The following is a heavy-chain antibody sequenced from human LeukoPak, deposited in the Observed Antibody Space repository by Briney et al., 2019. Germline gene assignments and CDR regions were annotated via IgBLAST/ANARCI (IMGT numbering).Heavy chain of an antibody. CDR1: GGTFSSYA. J-gene: IGHJ3*02. CDR3: ARVRSGWDGDAFDI. CDR2: IIPIFGTA. V-gene: IGHV1-69*05. Sequence: SVKVSCKASGGTFSSYAISWVRQAPGQGLEWMGGIIPIFGTANYARKFQGRVTITTDESTSTAYMELSSLRSEDTAVYYCARVRSGWDGDAFDIWGQGTMVTVSS. D-gene: IGHD6-19*01.